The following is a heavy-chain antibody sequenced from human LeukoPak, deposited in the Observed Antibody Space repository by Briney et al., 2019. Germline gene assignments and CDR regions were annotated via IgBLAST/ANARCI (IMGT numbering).Heavy chain of an antibody. D-gene: IGHD3-10*01. J-gene: IGHJ4*02. CDR3: ARKDYGSGSFSRSFGF. CDR1: GDSISSSNW. V-gene: IGHV4-4*02. CDR2: IYHSGST. Sequence: PSETLSLTCAVSGDSISSSNWWSWVRQPPGKGLEWIGEIYHSGSTNYNPPLKSRVTISVDKSKNQFSLKLTSVTAADTAVYYCARKDYGSGSFSRSFGFWGQGTLVTVSS.